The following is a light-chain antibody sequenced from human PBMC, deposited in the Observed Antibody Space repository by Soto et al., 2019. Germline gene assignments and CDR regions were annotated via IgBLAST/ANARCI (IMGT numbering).Light chain of an antibody. CDR2: DAY. V-gene: IGKV1-33*01. J-gene: IGKJ4*01. CDR1: QDIRNY. CDR3: QQCADLPLT. Sequence: DIQMTQSPSSLSASVGERVTITCQASQDIRNYLNWYRQKPGKAPELLIYDAYLLATGVPSTFSGSGSGTDFTFTISSLQPEDIATYYCQQCADLPLTFGGGTKVELK.